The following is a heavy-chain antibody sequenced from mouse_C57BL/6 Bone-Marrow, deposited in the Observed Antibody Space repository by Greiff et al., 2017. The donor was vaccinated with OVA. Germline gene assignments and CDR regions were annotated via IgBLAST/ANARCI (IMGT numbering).Heavy chain of an antibody. Sequence: EVKLMESGGGLVQPGESLKLSCESNEYEFPSHDMSWVRKTPEKRLELVAAINSDGGSTYYPDTMERRFIISRDNTKKTLYLQMSSLRSEDTALYYCARYSNYVGGYAMDYWGQGTSVTVSS. D-gene: IGHD2-5*01. CDR3: ARYSNYVGGYAMDY. CDR2: INSDGGST. V-gene: IGHV5-2*01. CDR1: EYEFPSHD. J-gene: IGHJ4*01.